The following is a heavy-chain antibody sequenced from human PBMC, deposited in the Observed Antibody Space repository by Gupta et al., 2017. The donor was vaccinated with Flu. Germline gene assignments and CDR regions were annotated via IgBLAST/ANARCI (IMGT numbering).Heavy chain of an antibody. CDR2: IYSGGST. J-gene: IGHJ6*02. D-gene: IGHD2-2*01. V-gene: IGHV3-66*02. CDR1: GFTVSSNY. CDR3: ARDSRSTRWGPLQYYYGMDV. Sequence: EVQLVESGGGLVQPGGSLRLSCAASGFTVSSNYMSWVRQAPGKGLEWVSVIYSGGSTYYADSVKGRFTISRDNSKNTLYLQRNSLRAEDTAVYYCARDSRSTRWGPLQYYYGMDVWGQGTTVTVSS.